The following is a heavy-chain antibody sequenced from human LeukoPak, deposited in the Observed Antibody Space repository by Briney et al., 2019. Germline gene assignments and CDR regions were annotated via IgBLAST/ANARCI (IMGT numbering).Heavy chain of an antibody. Sequence: SETLSLTCAVYGGSFNGYFWSWIRQPPGKGLEWIGEINHSGSPNYNPSLKSRVTISVDTSKNQFSLKLSSVTAADTAVYYCARDPGTRKYFQHWGQGTLVTVSS. CDR2: INHSGSP. CDR3: ARDPGTRKYFQH. CDR1: GGSFNGYF. D-gene: IGHD1-14*01. J-gene: IGHJ1*01. V-gene: IGHV4-34*01.